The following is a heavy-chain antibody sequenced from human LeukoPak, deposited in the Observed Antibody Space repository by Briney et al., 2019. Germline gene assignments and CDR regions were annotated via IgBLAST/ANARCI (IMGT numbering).Heavy chain of an antibody. J-gene: IGHJ3*02. Sequence: GRSLRLSCAASGFTFGSYAMHWVRQAPGKGLEWVAVISLDGRNKYNADSVKGRFTISRDNSKNTVYLQMNSLRVEDTGVYYCARVADHRGSERQWLVYAFDIWGQGTMVTVSS. D-gene: IGHD6-19*01. CDR1: GFTFGSYA. V-gene: IGHV3-30*04. CDR2: ISLDGRNK. CDR3: ARVADHRGSERQWLVYAFDI.